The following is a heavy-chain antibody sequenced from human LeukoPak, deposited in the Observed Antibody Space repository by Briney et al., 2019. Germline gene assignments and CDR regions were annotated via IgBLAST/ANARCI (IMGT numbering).Heavy chain of an antibody. J-gene: IGHJ4*02. Sequence: ASVKVSCMTSDYTFTSYGISWVRQAPGQGLEWMGWINTYTGNTNYAQKFQGRVTMTTDTSTSTAYMELRSLRSDDAAVYYCARQAAGYSSGWYQFHFDYWGQGTLVTVSS. CDR1: DYTFTSYG. CDR2: INTYTGNT. V-gene: IGHV1-18*04. CDR3: ARQAAGYSSGWYQFHFDY. D-gene: IGHD6-19*01.